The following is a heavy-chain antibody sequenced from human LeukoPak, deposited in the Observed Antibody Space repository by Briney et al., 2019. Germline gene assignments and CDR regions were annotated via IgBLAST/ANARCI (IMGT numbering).Heavy chain of an antibody. Sequence: ASLKVSCKASGYTFTSYYMHWVRQTPGQGLEWMGTINPSGGSTSYAPKFQGRVNMTRDTSTSIVYMELSSLRSDDTAVYHCARDPITMGRGVTRDSGVGMDVWGQGTTVTVSS. CDR3: ARDPITMGRGVTRDSGVGMDV. CDR2: INPSGGST. CDR1: GYTFTSYY. J-gene: IGHJ6*02. V-gene: IGHV1-46*01. D-gene: IGHD3-10*01.